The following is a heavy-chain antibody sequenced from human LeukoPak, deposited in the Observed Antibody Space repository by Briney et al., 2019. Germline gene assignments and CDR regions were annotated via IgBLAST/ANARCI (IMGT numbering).Heavy chain of an antibody. V-gene: IGHV3-23*01. CDR3: ANRAPLGCLSPPLSMDV. CDR2: ISGSGGST. J-gene: IGHJ6*04. D-gene: IGHD3-3*01. Sequence: GGSLRLSCAASGFTFSSYAMSWVRQAPGKGLEWVSAISGSGGSTYYADSVKGRFTISRDNSKNTLYLQMNSLRAEDTAVYYWANRAPLGCLSPPLSMDVWGKGTTVTVSS. CDR1: GFTFSSYA.